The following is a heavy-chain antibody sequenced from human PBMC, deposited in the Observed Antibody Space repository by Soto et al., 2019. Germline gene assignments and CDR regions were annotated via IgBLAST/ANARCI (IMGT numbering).Heavy chain of an antibody. V-gene: IGHV3-21*01. CDR2: ISSSSSYI. CDR1: GFTFSSYS. D-gene: IGHD3-22*01. CDR3: ARDPAPLFFYDSSGRTSLETH. J-gene: IGHJ4*02. Sequence: PGGSLRLSCAASGFTFSSYSMNWVRQAPGKGLEWVSSISSSSSYIYYADSVKGRFTISRDNAKNSLYLQMNSLRAEDTAVYYCARDPAPLFFYDSSGRTSLETHWGKGSLVSGSS.